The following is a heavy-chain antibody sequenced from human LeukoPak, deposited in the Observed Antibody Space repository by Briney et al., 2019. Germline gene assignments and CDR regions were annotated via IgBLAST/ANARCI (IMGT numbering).Heavy chain of an antibody. D-gene: IGHD3-10*01. J-gene: IGHJ5*02. V-gene: IGHV1-46*01. CDR1: GYTFTSYY. Sequence: GASVKVPCKASGYTFTSYYMHWVRQAPGQGLEWMGIINPSGGSTSYAQKFQGRVTMTRDTSTSTVYMELSSLRSEDTAVYYCARSYYGSGSYPLFDPWGQGTLVTVSS. CDR3: ARSYYGSGSYPLFDP. CDR2: INPSGGST.